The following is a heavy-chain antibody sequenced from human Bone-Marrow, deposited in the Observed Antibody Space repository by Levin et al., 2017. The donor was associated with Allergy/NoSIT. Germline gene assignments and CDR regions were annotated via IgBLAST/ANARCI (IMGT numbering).Heavy chain of an antibody. J-gene: IGHJ6*03. CDR1: GDSISNTHHY. Sequence: SETLTLTCTVSGDSISNTHHYWSWIRQPAGKGLEWIGRIYTTGSTNYNPSLESRVTISRDTFKKEVYLTLSSVTAADTAVYYCARDRLASLYYYSMDVWGRGTTVIVSS. CDR3: ARDRLASLYYYSMDV. CDR2: IYTTGST. V-gene: IGHV4-61*02.